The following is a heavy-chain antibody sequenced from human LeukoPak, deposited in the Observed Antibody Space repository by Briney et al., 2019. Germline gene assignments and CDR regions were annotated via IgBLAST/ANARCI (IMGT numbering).Heavy chain of an antibody. J-gene: IGHJ6*03. D-gene: IGHD3-10*01. CDR3: ARESSYYGSGSYQSYYYYYMDV. Sequence: PGGSLRLSCAASGFTFSSYSMNWVRQAPGKGLEWVSSISSSSSYIYYADSVKGRFTISRDNAKNSLYLQMNSLRAEDTAVYYCARESSYYGSGSYQSYYYYYMDVWGKGTTVTISS. V-gene: IGHV3-21*01. CDR2: ISSSSSYI. CDR1: GFTFSSYS.